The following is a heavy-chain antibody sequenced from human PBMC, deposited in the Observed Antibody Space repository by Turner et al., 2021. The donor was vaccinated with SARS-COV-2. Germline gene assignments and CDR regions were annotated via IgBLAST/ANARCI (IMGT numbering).Heavy chain of an antibody. CDR3: ARMGAARQQLVHGYFDY. J-gene: IGHJ4*02. CDR2: IYSGGST. Sequence: DVQLVESGGGLVQPGGSLSFSCSSSRLTVSSNYMSWVRQAPGKGLEWVSVIYSGGSTYYAEYVKGRFTITRDNSKNTLYLQMNSLRAEDTAVYYCARMGAARQQLVHGYFDYWGQGTLVTVSS. V-gene: IGHV3-66*01. D-gene: IGHD6-13*01. CDR1: RLTVSSNY.